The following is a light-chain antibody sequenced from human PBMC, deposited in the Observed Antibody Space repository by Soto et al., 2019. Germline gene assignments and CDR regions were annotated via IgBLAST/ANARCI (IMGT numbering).Light chain of an antibody. V-gene: IGKV1-17*01. Sequence: DIQMTQSPSSLSASVGDRVTITCRASQGIGNDLGWYQQKPGKAPKRLIYATSSLQSGVPSRFSGSGSGTEFTLTISSLQPEDFATYFCLQHNTYPRTCGQGTKVDI. CDR2: ATS. CDR1: QGIGND. CDR3: LQHNTYPRT. J-gene: IGKJ1*01.